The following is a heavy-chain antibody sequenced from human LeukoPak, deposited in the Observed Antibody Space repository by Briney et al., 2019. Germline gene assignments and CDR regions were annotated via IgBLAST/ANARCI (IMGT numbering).Heavy chain of an antibody. Sequence: GGSLRLSCEASGFTFSIYAMSWVRQAPGKGLEWVSAMTGSGSHIYYADSVKGRFTNSRDNSKNTLYLQINSLRAEDTAVYYCAKEWYSSGYHGLDYWGQGTLVTVSS. J-gene: IGHJ4*02. CDR1: GFTFSIYA. D-gene: IGHD3-22*01. CDR3: AKEWYSSGYHGLDY. V-gene: IGHV3-23*01. CDR2: MTGSGSHI.